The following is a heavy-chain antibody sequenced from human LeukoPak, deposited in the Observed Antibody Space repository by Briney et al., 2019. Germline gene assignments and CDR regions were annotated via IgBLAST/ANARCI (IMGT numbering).Heavy chain of an antibody. Sequence: ASVKVSCKASGYTFTSYGINWVRQATGQGLEWMGWMNPNSGNTGYAQKFQGRVTMTRNTSISTAYMELSSLRSEDTAVYYCARRILWFGDLTDWGQGTLVTVSS. V-gene: IGHV1-8*01. D-gene: IGHD3-10*01. CDR1: GYTFTSYG. CDR3: ARRILWFGDLTD. CDR2: MNPNSGNT. J-gene: IGHJ4*02.